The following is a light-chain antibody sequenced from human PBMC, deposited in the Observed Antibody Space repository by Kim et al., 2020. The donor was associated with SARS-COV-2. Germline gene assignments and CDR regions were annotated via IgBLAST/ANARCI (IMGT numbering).Light chain of an antibody. CDR2: NTR. CDR1: TGEVTVGYY. CDR3: LLYYGSGQGV. Sequence: QAVVTQEPSLTVSPGGTVTLTCASSTGEVTVGYYANWFQQKPGQGPRALIYNTRTKHSWTPARFSGSLLGGKAALTLSGVQPEDEADYYCLLYYGSGQGVFGGGTQLTVL. V-gene: IGLV7-43*01. J-gene: IGLJ2*01.